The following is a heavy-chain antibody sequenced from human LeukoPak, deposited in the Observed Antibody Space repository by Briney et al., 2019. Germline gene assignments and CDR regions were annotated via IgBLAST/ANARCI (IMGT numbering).Heavy chain of an antibody. CDR1: GFTFTDAW. Sequence: GGSLRLSCAASGFTFTDAWMSWVRQAPGKGLEWVSVISSSSRNIYYADSVKGRFTISRDNAKSSLSLQMNSLRAEDTAVYYCASRGGIYYWGQGTLVTVSS. CDR2: ISSSSRNI. CDR3: ASRGGIYY. J-gene: IGHJ4*02. V-gene: IGHV3-21*01. D-gene: IGHD3-16*01.